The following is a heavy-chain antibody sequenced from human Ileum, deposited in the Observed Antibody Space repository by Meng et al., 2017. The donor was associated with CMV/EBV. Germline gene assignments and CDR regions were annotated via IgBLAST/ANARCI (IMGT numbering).Heavy chain of an antibody. J-gene: IGHJ4*02. D-gene: IGHD3-3*01. V-gene: IGHV3-74*01. CDR2: ISTDGSVT. Sequence: GESLKISCAASGFTFSSYWMHWARQVPGKELVWVSRISTDGSVTNYADSVKGRFTISRDNAKNTLYLQMNSLRVEDTDIYYCVRDLISGVVPLGYWGQGTMVTVSS. CDR1: GFTFSSYW. CDR3: VRDLISGVVPLGY.